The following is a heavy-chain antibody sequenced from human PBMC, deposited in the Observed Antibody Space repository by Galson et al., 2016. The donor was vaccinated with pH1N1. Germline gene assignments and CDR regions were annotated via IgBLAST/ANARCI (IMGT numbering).Heavy chain of an antibody. CDR2: IYHSGST. V-gene: IGHV4-38-2*01. D-gene: IGHD3-22*01. J-gene: IGHJ3*02. Sequence: ETLSLTCAVSGYSISSGSYWGWIRPPPRQGLEWIGSIYHSGSTYYNPSLKSRVTISTDTSKNHFSLKLSSVTAADTAIYYCATFTMTISFDAFHIWGQGTVVTVSS. CDR3: ATFTMTISFDAFHI. CDR1: GYSISSGSY.